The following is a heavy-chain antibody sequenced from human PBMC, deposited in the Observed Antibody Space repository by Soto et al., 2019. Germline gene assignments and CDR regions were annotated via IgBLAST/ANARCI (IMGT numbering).Heavy chain of an antibody. CDR1: GFTFSSYA. Sequence: EVQLLESGGGLVQPGGSLRLSCAASGFTFSSYAMSWVRQAPGKGLEWVSAISGSGGSTYYADSLRGRFTISRDNSKHTLYLQMNSLRAEDTAVYYCAKSRGDILTGYYISNWFDPWGQGTLVTVSS. D-gene: IGHD3-9*01. V-gene: IGHV3-23*01. J-gene: IGHJ5*02. CDR3: AKSRGDILTGYYISNWFDP. CDR2: ISGSGGST.